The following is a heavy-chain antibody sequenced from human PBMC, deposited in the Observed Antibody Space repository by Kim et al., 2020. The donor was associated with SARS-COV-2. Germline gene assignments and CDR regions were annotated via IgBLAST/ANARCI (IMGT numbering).Heavy chain of an antibody. CDR3: ARDHGYGFEI. D-gene: IGHD3-10*01. V-gene: IGHV3-48*01. J-gene: IGHJ3*02. Sequence: GGSLRLSCAASGFTFSSYGMNWVRQAPGKGLEWVSLIGNGSTVIYYADSVKGRVIISRDNAENTLYLQMNSLRVEDTAVYYCARDHGYGFEIWGQG. CDR2: IGNGSTVI. CDR1: GFTFSSYG.